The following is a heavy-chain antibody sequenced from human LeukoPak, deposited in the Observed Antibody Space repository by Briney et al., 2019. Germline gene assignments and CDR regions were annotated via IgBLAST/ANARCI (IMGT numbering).Heavy chain of an antibody. J-gene: IGHJ4*02. Sequence: GGSLRLSCAASGFTFSSYAMHWVRQAPGKGLEWVAVISYDGSNKYYADSVKGRFTISRDNSKNTLYLQMNSVRAEDTAVYYCARSLYSYGYGPFDDWGQGTLVTVSS. D-gene: IGHD5-18*01. CDR3: ARSLYSYGYGPFDD. V-gene: IGHV3-30-3*01. CDR2: ISYDGSNK. CDR1: GFTFSSYA.